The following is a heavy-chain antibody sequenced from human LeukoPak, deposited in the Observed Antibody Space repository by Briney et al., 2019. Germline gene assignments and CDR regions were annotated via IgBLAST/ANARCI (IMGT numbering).Heavy chain of an antibody. V-gene: IGHV3-23*01. D-gene: IGHD2/OR15-2a*01. Sequence: PGGSLRLSCAASGFTFSSYAMSWVRQAPGKGLEWVSAISGSGGSTYYADSVKGRFTIFRDNSKNTLYLQMNSLRAEDTAVYYCAKSNGGLSFYYYYYYMDVWGKGTTVTVSS. CDR2: ISGSGGST. J-gene: IGHJ6*03. CDR1: GFTFSSYA. CDR3: AKSNGGLSFYYYYYYMDV.